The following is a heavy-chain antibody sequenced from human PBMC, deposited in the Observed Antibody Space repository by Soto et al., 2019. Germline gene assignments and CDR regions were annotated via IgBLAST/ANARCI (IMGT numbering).Heavy chain of an antibody. D-gene: IGHD5-18*01. CDR3: GRDSSRAGYSYEFYY. CDR2: IYYSGST. Sequence: SETLSLTCTVSGGSISSYYWSWIRQPPGKGLEWIGFIYYSGSTNYNPSLKSRVTISVDTSKTQFSLKLSSVTAADTAVYYCGRDSSRAGYSYEFYYWGLGTLVTVSS. CDR1: GGSISSYY. V-gene: IGHV4-59*01. J-gene: IGHJ4*02.